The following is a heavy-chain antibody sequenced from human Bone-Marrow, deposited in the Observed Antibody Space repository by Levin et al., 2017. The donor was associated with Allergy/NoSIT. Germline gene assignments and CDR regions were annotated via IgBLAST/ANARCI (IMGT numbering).Heavy chain of an antibody. CDR1: DFTFKIYG. V-gene: IGHV3-33*01. Sequence: QPGGSLRLSCAASDFTFKIYGMHWVRQAPGKGLTWVAFIWNDGSNKYYADSVEGRFTISRDNSKNTLSLQMNSLGAEDAGAYYCARAGYNDYRVPYYAMDLWGQGTTVTVSS. D-gene: IGHD1-1*01. J-gene: IGHJ6*02. CDR3: ARAGYNDYRVPYYAMDL. CDR2: IWNDGSNK.